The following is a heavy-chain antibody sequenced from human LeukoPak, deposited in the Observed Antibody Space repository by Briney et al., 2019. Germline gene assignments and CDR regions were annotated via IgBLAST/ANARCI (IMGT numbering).Heavy chain of an antibody. V-gene: IGHV4-34*01. Sequence: SETLSLTCAVYGGSFSGYYWSWIRQPPGKGLEWIGEINHSGSTNYNPSLKSRVTISVDTSKNQFSLKLSSVTAADTAVYYCARWGYSSSWYRPHYYYYHMDVWGKGTTVTISS. CDR1: GGSFSGYY. CDR3: ARWGYSSSWYRPHYYYYHMDV. D-gene: IGHD6-13*01. CDR2: INHSGST. J-gene: IGHJ6*03.